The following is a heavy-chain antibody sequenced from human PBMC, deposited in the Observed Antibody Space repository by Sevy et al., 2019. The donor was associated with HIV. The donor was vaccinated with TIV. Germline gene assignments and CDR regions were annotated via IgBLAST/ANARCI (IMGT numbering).Heavy chain of an antibody. V-gene: IGHV3-64D*06. Sequence: GGSLRLSCSASGFTFSSYAMHWVRQAPGKGLEYVSDISSNGGSTYYADSVKGRFTISRDNSKNTLYLQMSSLRAEDTAVYYCVKDRVTIFGVVIINYYYYMDVWGKGTTVTVSS. CDR1: GFTFSSYA. CDR3: VKDRVTIFGVVIINYYYYMDV. J-gene: IGHJ6*03. CDR2: ISSNGGST. D-gene: IGHD3-3*01.